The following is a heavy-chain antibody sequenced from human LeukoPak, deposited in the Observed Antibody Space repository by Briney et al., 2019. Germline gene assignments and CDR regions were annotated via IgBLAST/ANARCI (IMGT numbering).Heavy chain of an antibody. CDR2: IVYDGYNK. J-gene: IGHJ4*02. CDR3: IEREADGLDY. CDR1: VFTFSNYG. D-gene: IGHD5-24*01. V-gene: IGHV3-30*02. Sequence: GGSLRLSCAASVFTFSNYGMHWVRQAPGKGLEWVALIVYDGYNKHYADTVRGRFTIFRDNSKNTFDLQMNSLRSEDTAIYYCIEREADGLDYWGQGTLVTVAS.